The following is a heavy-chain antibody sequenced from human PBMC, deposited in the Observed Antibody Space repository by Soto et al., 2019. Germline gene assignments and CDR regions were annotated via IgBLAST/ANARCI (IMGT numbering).Heavy chain of an antibody. J-gene: IGHJ4*02. D-gene: IGHD3-3*01. V-gene: IGHV4-30-4*01. CDR2: NYYSGST. CDR1: GGSISSGDYY. CDR3: ARERTIFGVGTHFDD. Sequence: QVQLQESGPGLVKPSQTLSLTCTVSGGSISSGDYYWSWIRQPPVKGLEWIGYNYYSGSTYYNPCLKSRVTKAVDTCKNQFSLKLSSVTAADTAVYYCARERTIFGVGTHFDDWGQGTLVTVSS.